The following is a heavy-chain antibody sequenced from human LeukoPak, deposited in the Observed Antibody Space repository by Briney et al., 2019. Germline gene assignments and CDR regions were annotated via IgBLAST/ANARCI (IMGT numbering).Heavy chain of an antibody. CDR1: GFTFSSYG. Sequence: PGGSLRLSCAASGFTFSSYGMHWVRQAPGKGLEWVSVISGSGGSTYYADSVKGRFTISRDNSKNTLSLQMNSLRAEDTAVYFCAKTSGDWSSPLDYWGQGTLVTVSS. D-gene: IGHD3-9*01. J-gene: IGHJ4*02. CDR3: AKTSGDWSSPLDY. V-gene: IGHV3-23*01. CDR2: ISGSGGST.